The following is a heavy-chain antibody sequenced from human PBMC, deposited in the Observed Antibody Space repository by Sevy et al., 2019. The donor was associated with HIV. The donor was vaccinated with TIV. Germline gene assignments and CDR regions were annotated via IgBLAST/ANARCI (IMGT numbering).Heavy chain of an antibody. CDR3: ARANAYLTSDAFDL. J-gene: IGHJ3*01. D-gene: IGHD1-26*01. V-gene: IGHV4-31*03. CDR1: GGSISSLNYY. CDR2: ISYSGRT. Sequence: SETLSLTCTVSGGSISSLNYYWSWIRQHPGKGLEWIGYISYSGRTPYNPSLKSRLTISLDTSKNQFSLRLSSVTAADTALFYCARANAYLTSDAFDLWGQGTMVTVSS.